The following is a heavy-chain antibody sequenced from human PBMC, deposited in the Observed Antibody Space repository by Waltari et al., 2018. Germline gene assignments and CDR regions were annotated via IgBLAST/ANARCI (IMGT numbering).Heavy chain of an antibody. J-gene: IGHJ4*02. CDR1: GYTFTVFY. D-gene: IGHD4-17*01. V-gene: IGHV1-2*02. CDR3: ARDEAYGDYSGY. CDR2: INPNSGGT. Sequence: QVQLVQSGPEVKKPGASLKVSCKTSGYTFTVFYMHWVRQAPGQGPEWMGWINPNSGGTNYAQKFRGRVTMTRDTSISTAYMELSRLRSDDTAVYYCARDEAYGDYSGYWGQGTPVTVSS.